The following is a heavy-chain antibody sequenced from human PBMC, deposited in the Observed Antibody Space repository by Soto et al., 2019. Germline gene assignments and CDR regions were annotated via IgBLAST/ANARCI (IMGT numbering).Heavy chain of an antibody. D-gene: IGHD5-18*01. CDR1: GFTFSSYG. CDR3: AKSAMAPSCMDV. Sequence: QVPLVESGGGVVQPGRSLRLSCAASGFTFSSYGMHWVRQAPGKGLEWVAVITYDGSNKYYADSVKGRFTISRDNSKNTLYLQMNSLRAEDTAVYYCAKSAMAPSCMDVWGQGTTVTVSS. CDR2: ITYDGSNK. V-gene: IGHV3-30*18. J-gene: IGHJ6*02.